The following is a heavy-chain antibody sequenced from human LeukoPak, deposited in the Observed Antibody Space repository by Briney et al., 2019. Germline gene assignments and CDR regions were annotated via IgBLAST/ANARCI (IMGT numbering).Heavy chain of an antibody. CDR2: ISWNSGSI. D-gene: IGHD3-22*01. V-gene: IGHV3-9*01. CDR1: GFTFDDYA. J-gene: IGHJ4*02. Sequence: GGSLRLSCAASGFTFDDYAMHWVRQAPGKGLEWVSGISWNSGSIGYADSVQGRFIISRDNAKNSLSLQMNSLRAEDSGIYYCARATSDSSGYPVSDYWGQGTLVTVSS. CDR3: ARATSDSSGYPVSDY.